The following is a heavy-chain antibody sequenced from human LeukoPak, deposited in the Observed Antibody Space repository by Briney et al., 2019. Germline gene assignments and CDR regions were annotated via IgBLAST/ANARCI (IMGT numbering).Heavy chain of an antibody. CDR3: ASILDNGDYGDC. CDR2: ISSSGSTI. D-gene: IGHD4-17*01. Sequence: PGGSLRLSCAASGFTFSSYEMNWVRQAPGKGLEWVSYISSSGSTIYYADSVKGRFTISRDNARNSLSLQMKSLRAEDKAVYYCASILDNGDYGDCWGQGTLATVSS. V-gene: IGHV3-48*03. CDR1: GFTFSSYE. J-gene: IGHJ4*02.